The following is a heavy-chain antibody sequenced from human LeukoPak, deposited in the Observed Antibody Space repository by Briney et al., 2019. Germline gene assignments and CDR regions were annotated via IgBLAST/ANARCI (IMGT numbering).Heavy chain of an antibody. CDR3: ARDSGELSPFDY. V-gene: IGHV1-3*01. Sequence: GASVKVSCKASGYTFTSYAMHWVRQAPGQRLEWMGWINAGNGNTKYSQKFQGRVTITRDTSASTAYMELSSLRSDDTAVYYCARDSGELSPFDYWGQGTLVTVSS. D-gene: IGHD1-26*01. CDR1: GYTFTSYA. CDR2: INAGNGNT. J-gene: IGHJ4*02.